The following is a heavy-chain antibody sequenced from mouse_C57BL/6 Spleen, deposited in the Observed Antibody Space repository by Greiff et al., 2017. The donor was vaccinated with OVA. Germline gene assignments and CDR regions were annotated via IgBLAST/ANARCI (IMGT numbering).Heavy chain of an antibody. CDR3: TREYSNYYFDY. CDR1: GYTFTDYE. D-gene: IGHD2-5*01. J-gene: IGHJ2*01. V-gene: IGHV1-15*01. CDR2: IDPETGGT. Sequence: QVQLQQSGAELVRPGASVTLSCKASGYTFTDYEMHWVKQTPVHGLEWIGAIDPETGGTAYNQKFKGKAILTADKSSSTAYMELRSLTSEYSAVYYCTREYSNYYFDYWGQGTTLTVSS.